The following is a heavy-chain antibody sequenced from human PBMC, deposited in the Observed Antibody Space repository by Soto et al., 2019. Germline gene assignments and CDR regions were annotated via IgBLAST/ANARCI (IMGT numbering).Heavy chain of an antibody. D-gene: IGHD1-26*01. Sequence: QEQLVQSGPEVKKPGASVKVSCKASAGIFNNFSICWVRQAPGQGLEWMGGTIPLFSTSSYAQKFQGRVTITADKSTSTGYLELRNLTAYYSALYYCDRGGRRPYYWYGRAVWGVATAFTV. CDR3: DRGGRRPYYWYGRAV. CDR1: AGIFNNFS. V-gene: IGHV1-69*06. CDR2: TIPLFSTS. J-gene: IGHJ6*02.